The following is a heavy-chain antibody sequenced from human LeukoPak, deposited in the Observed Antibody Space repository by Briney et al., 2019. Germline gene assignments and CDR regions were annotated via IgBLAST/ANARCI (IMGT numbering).Heavy chain of an antibody. CDR2: INAGNGNT. J-gene: IGHJ6*02. D-gene: IGHD3-3*01. V-gene: IGHV1-3*01. Sequence: ASVKVSCKASGYTFTSYAMHWVRQAPGQRLEWVGWINAGNGNTKYSQKFQGRVTITRDTSASTAYMELSSLRSEDTAVYYCARLVVVPAAYYTYYDFWSGSDYCYGMDVWGQGTTVTVSS. CDR3: ARLVVVPAAYYTYYDFWSGSDYCYGMDV. CDR1: GYTFTSYA.